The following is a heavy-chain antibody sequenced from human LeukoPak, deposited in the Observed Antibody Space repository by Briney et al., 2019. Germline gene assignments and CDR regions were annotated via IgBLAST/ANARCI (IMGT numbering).Heavy chain of an antibody. CDR2: ISASGGST. CDR1: GFTFSNYA. Sequence: VGSLRLSCAASGFTFSNYAMSWVRQAPGKGLEWVSGISASGGSTYYAHSVNGRFTISRDNSKNTVSLQMDSLRAEDTALYYCAKSNGYTNSWYDYWGQGTLVSVSS. CDR3: AKSNGYTNSWYDY. J-gene: IGHJ4*02. V-gene: IGHV3-23*01. D-gene: IGHD6-13*01.